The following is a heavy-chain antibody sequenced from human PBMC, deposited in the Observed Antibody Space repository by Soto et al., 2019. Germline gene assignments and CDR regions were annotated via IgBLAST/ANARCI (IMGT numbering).Heavy chain of an antibody. CDR1: GFNFNNYA. CDR3: AKGGSSSWLTFDY. Sequence: PGGSLRLSYAASGFNFNNYAMTWVRQAPGKGLEWVPSISGASGNTNYADSVKGRLTISRDTSKNTLYLQMNSLRAEDTAVYYCAKGGSSSWLTFDYWGQGTLVTVSS. J-gene: IGHJ4*02. CDR2: ISGASGNT. V-gene: IGHV3-23*01. D-gene: IGHD6-13*01.